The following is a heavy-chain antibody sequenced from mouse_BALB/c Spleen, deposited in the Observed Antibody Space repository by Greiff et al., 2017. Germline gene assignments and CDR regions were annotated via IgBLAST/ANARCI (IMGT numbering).Heavy chain of an antibody. CDR2: IDPENGDT. J-gene: IGHJ1*01. Sequence: VQLQQSGAELVRSGASVKLSCTASGFNIKDYYMHWVKQRPEQGLEWIGWIDPENGDTEYAPKFQGKATMTADTSSNTAYLQLSSLTSEDAAVYYCNAGGRSYGWYFDVWGAGTTVTVSS. D-gene: IGHD1-1*01. V-gene: IGHV14-4*02. CDR1: GFNIKDYY. CDR3: NAGGRSYGWYFDV.